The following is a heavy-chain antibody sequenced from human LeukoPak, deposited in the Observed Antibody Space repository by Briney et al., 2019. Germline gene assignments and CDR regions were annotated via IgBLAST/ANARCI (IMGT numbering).Heavy chain of an antibody. V-gene: IGHV3-23*01. Sequence: GGSLRLSCAASGFTFSSYAMSWVRQAPGKGLEWVSAISGSGGSTYYADSVKGRFTISRDNSKNTLYLQMNSLRAEDTAAYYCAKGKYSGSYWVSHYWGQGTLVTVSS. J-gene: IGHJ4*02. CDR1: GFTFSSYA. D-gene: IGHD1-26*01. CDR3: AKGKYSGSYWVSHY. CDR2: ISGSGGST.